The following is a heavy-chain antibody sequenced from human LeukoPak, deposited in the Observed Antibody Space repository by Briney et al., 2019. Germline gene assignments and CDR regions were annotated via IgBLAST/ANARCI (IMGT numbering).Heavy chain of an antibody. CDR3: ARERGPYYDFWSGYPDY. V-gene: IGHV3-74*01. CDR1: AFTFNNYW. D-gene: IGHD3-3*01. J-gene: IGHJ4*02. Sequence: PGGSLRLSCAASAFTFNNYWMHWVRQAPGKGLVWVSHINSEGTSTIYADSVKGRFTISRDNAKNTLYLQMNSLRAEDTAVYYCARERGPYYDFWSGYPDYWGQGTLVTVSS. CDR2: INSEGTST.